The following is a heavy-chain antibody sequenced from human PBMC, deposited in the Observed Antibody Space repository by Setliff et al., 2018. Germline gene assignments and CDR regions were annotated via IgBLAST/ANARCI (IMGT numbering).Heavy chain of an antibody. V-gene: IGHV4-4*07. Sequence: SETLSLTCSVSGGSINEYYWSWFRQPAGKGLEWIGRIYSDENTDYNPSLKSRVTMSVDTSKNQFSLKLKSVTAADTAVYYCTRNFLGWLARFWGRGTLVTVSS. D-gene: IGHD6-19*01. CDR3: TRNFLGWLARF. CDR1: GGSINEYY. J-gene: IGHJ4*02. CDR2: IYSDENT.